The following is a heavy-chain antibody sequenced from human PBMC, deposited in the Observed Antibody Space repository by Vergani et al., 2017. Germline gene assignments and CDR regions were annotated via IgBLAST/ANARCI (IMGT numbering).Heavy chain of an antibody. V-gene: IGHV3-9*01. J-gene: IGHJ4*02. CDR1: GFTFDDYA. Sequence: EVQLVESGGGLVQPGRSLRLSCAASGFTFDDYAMHWVRQAPGKGLEWVSGISWNSGSIGYADSVKGRFTISRDNAKNSLYLQMNSLRAEDTAVYYCARDRDNSFDYWGQGTLVTVSS. D-gene: IGHD1-1*01. CDR2: ISWNSGSI. CDR3: ARDRDNSFDY.